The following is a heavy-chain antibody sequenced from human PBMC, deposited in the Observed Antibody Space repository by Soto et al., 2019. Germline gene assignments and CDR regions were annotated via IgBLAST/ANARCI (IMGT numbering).Heavy chain of an antibody. V-gene: IGHV3-23*01. CDR2: ISGSGGST. CDR3: AKDFFRIAAAGPFDY. Sequence: EVQLLESGGGLVQPGGSLRLSCAASGFTFSSYAMSWVRQAPGKGLEWVSAISGSGGSTYYADSVKGRFTISRDNSKNTLYLQMNSLRAEDTAVDYCAKDFFRIAAAGPFDYWGQGTLVTVAS. CDR1: GFTFSSYA. J-gene: IGHJ4*02. D-gene: IGHD6-13*01.